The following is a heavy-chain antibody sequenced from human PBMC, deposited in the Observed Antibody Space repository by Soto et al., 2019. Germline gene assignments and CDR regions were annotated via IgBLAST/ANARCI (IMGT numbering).Heavy chain of an antibody. D-gene: IGHD5-18*01. J-gene: IGHJ4*02. Sequence: GGSLRLSCAASGFTFGSYWMSWVRQAPGKGPEWLATIKWDASEKKYVDSVKGRFTTSRVNAKNALYLQMDSLRAEDTAVYYCVREGTQLWMMTFDYWGQGTVVTVPQ. V-gene: IGHV3-7*01. CDR3: VREGTQLWMMTFDY. CDR2: IKWDASEK. CDR1: GFTFGSYW.